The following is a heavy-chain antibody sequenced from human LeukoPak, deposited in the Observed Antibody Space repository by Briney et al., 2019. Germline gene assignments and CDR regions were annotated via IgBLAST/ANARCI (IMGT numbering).Heavy chain of an antibody. Sequence: GGSLRLSRVVSGFTFNRCWMNWVRQAPGKGLEWVAHINPDGRDTYYVDSVKGRFTISRDNAQNSMYLQMNSLRVEDTAVYYCTSWGDTTAEYFQRWGQGTLVTVSS. CDR3: TSWGDTTAEYFQR. D-gene: IGHD2-21*02. V-gene: IGHV3-7*01. CDR1: GFTFNRCW. CDR2: INPDGRDT. J-gene: IGHJ1*01.